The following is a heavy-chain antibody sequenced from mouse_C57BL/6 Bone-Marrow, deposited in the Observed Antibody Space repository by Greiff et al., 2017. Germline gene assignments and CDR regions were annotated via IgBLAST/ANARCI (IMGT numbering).Heavy chain of an antibody. CDR2: RRNKANDYTT. CDR1: GFTFSDFY. J-gene: IGHJ1*03. Sequence: EVKLVESGGGLVQSGRSLRLSCATSGFTFSDFYMEWVRQAPGKGLEWIAARRNKANDYTTEYNASVKGRFIVSRDTSQSILYLQMNALRAEDTAIYYCAREAPSYYGSSYWYFDVWGTGTTVTVSS. D-gene: IGHD1-1*01. V-gene: IGHV7-1*01. CDR3: AREAPSYYGSSYWYFDV.